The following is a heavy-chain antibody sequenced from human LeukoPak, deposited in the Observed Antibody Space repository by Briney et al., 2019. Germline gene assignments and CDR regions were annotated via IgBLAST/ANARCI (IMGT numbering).Heavy chain of an antibody. J-gene: IGHJ5*02. V-gene: IGHV1-2*02. D-gene: IGHD2-15*01. CDR3: AAGHCRGGSCSRDWFDP. CDR2: INPNSGGT. CDR1: GYTFTGYY. Sequence: ASVKVSCKASGYTFTGYYMHWVRQAPGQGLEWMGWINPNSGGTNYAQKFQERVTITRDMSTSTAYMELSSLRSEDTAVYYCAAGHCRGGSCSRDWFDPWGQGTLVTVSS.